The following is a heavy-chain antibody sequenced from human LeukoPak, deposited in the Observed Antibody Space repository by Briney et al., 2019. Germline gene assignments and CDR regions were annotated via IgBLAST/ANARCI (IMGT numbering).Heavy chain of an antibody. V-gene: IGHV1-2*02. D-gene: IGHD4-11*01. CDR1: GYTFTGYY. J-gene: IGHJ6*03. CDR3: ATSAGDYRAGHYYYMGV. CDR2: INPNTAGT. Sequence: ASVKVSCKASGYTFTGYYLHWVRQAPGQGLEWMGWINPNTAGTNYAQKFLGGVTLTWDTSISTAYMELNRLTSDDTAVYYCATSAGDYRAGHYYYMGVWGKGTSVTVSS.